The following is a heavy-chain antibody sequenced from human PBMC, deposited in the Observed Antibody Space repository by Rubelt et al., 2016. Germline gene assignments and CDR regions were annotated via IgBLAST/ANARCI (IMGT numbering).Heavy chain of an antibody. CDR1: GGSVTSGSYY. Sequence: QVQLQESGPGLVKPSETLSLTCTVSGGSVTSGSYYVSWIRQPPGKGLEWIGYIYNSGSTNYNPSLKSRVSLSVDTAKNQVSLKLSSGTAADTAVYYCARWKGGSSTIDYWGRGTLVTVSS. D-gene: IGHD2-2*01. J-gene: IGHJ4*02. CDR3: ARWKGGSSTIDY. CDR2: IYNSGST. V-gene: IGHV4-61*01.